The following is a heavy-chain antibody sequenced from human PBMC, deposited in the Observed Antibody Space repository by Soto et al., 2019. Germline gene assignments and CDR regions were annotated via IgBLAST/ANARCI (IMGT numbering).Heavy chain of an antibody. CDR1: GYTFTSYA. D-gene: IGHD6-13*01. Sequence: ASVKVSCKASGYTFTSYAMHWVRQAPGQRXEWMGWINAGNGNTKYSQKFQGRVTITRDTSASTAYMELSSLRSEDTAVYYCARDAAYSSSWYVFHWFDPWGQGTLVTVSS. J-gene: IGHJ5*02. V-gene: IGHV1-3*01. CDR2: INAGNGNT. CDR3: ARDAAYSSSWYVFHWFDP.